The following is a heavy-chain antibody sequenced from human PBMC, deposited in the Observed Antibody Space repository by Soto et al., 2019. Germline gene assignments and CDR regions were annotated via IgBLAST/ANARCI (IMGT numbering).Heavy chain of an antibody. CDR3: VRHRDRIAAAAPNWFDP. D-gene: IGHD6-13*01. CDR1: GGSISSSSYY. CDR2: IYYSGST. J-gene: IGHJ5*02. V-gene: IGHV4-39*01. Sequence: SETLSLTCTVSGGSISSSSYYWGWIRQPPGTGLEWIGSIYYSGSTYYNPSLKSRVTISVDTSKNQFSLKLSSVTAADTAVYYCVRHRDRIAAAAPNWFDPWGQGTLVTISS.